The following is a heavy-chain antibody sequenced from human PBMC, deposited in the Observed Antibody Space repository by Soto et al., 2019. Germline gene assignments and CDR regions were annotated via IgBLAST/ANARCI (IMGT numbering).Heavy chain of an antibody. CDR3: AKPLGLLRRAMAQGSDY. V-gene: IGHV3-23*01. D-gene: IGHD5-18*01. Sequence: GGSLRLSCAASGFTFSSYAMSWVRQAPGKGLEWVSAISGSGGSTYYADSVKGRFTISRDNSKNTVYLQMNSLRPEDTAVYYCAKPLGLLRRAMAQGSDYWGQGTLVTVSS. CDR2: ISGSGGST. J-gene: IGHJ4*02. CDR1: GFTFSSYA.